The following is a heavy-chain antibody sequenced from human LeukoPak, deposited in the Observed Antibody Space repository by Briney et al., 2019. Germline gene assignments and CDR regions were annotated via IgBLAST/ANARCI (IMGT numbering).Heavy chain of an antibody. CDR2: IYYSGST. D-gene: IGHD6-6*01. CDR1: GGSISSSSYY. Sequence: PSETLSLTCTVSGGSISSSSYYWGWIRQPPGKGLEWIRSIYYSGSTYYNPSLKSRVTISVDTSKNQFSLKLSSVTAVDTAVYYCARLHYSSSTSDAFDIWGQGTMVTVSS. J-gene: IGHJ3*02. V-gene: IGHV4-39*01. CDR3: ARLHYSSSTSDAFDI.